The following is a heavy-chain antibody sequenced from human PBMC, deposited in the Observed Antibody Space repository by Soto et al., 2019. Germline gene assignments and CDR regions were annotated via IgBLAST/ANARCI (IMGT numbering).Heavy chain of an antibody. CDR2: ISGSGGST. D-gene: IGHD1-26*01. J-gene: IGHJ6*02. V-gene: IGHV3-23*01. CDR1: GFTFSSYA. Sequence: GGSLRLSCAASGFTFSSYAMSWVHQAPGKGLEWVSAISGSGGSTYYADSVKGRFTISRDNSKNTLYLQMNSLRAEDTAVYYCTISGSYYDDYYYYGMDVWGQGTTVTVSS. CDR3: TISGSYYDDYYYYGMDV.